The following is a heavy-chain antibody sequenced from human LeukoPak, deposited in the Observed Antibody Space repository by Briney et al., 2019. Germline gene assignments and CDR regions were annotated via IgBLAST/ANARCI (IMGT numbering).Heavy chain of an antibody. V-gene: IGHV3-33*01. Sequence: GGSLRLSCAASGFTFSSYGMHWVRQAPGKGLEWVAVIWYDGSNKYYADSVKGRFTISRDNSKNTLYLQMNSLRAEDTAVYYCARDGSCGSGSYGGGFDYWGQGTLVTVSS. CDR3: ARDGSCGSGSYGGGFDY. CDR2: IWYDGSNK. CDR1: GFTFSSYG. D-gene: IGHD3-10*01. J-gene: IGHJ4*02.